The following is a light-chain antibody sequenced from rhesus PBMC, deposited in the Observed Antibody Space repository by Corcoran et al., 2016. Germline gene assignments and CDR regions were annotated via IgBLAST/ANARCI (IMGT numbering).Light chain of an antibody. CDR3: QQHKTYPIT. V-gene: IGKV1S14*01. Sequence: DIQMTQSPSSLSASVGDTVTITCRASQDIANYLAWYQQKPGKAPKPLVYYASNLESGVPSTFSGGGSGTDFTLTISSLQPEDFAIYYCQQHKTYPITFGPGTKLDIK. CDR2: YAS. J-gene: IGKJ3*01. CDR1: QDIANY.